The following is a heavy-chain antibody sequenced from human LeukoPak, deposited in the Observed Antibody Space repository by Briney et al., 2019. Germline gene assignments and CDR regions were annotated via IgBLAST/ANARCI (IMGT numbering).Heavy chain of an antibody. CDR3: ARGMADYISWFDP. V-gene: IGHV3-21*01. CDR2: ISSSSSYI. D-gene: IGHD4-11*01. J-gene: IGHJ5*02. Sequence: PGGSLRLSCAASGFTFSSYSMNWVRQAPGKGLEWVSSISSSSSYIYYADSVKGRFTISRDNAKNSLYLQMNSLRAEDTAVYYCARGMADYISWFDPWGQGTLVTVSS. CDR1: GFTFSSYS.